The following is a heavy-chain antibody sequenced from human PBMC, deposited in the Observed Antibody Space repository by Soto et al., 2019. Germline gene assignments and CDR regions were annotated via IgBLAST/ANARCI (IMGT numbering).Heavy chain of an antibody. CDR2: IVVGSGNT. D-gene: IGHD5-12*01. J-gene: IGHJ4*02. CDR3: ARDKGDGYNSNFDY. V-gene: IGHV1-58*01. Sequence: AASVKVSCKASGFTFTSSAVQWVRQARGQRLEWIGWIVVGSGNTNYAQKFQERVTITRDMSTSTAYMELSSLRSEDTAVYYCARDKGDGYNSNFDYWGQGTLVTVSS. CDR1: GFTFTSSA.